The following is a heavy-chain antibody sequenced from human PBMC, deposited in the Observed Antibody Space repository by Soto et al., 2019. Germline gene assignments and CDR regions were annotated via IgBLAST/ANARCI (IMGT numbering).Heavy chain of an antibody. CDR2: ITAYNGNT. CDR1: GYTFSSYG. J-gene: IGHJ4*02. Sequence: QVQLVQSGAEVKKPGASVKVSCKASGYTFSSYGISWVRQAPGQGLEWMGWITAYNGNTNYGQKLQGRVTMTTDTSTSTADMELMSLRSDDTAVYYCAQYSYGLPAGYWGQGTLVTVSS. V-gene: IGHV1-18*01. D-gene: IGHD5-18*01. CDR3: AQYSYGLPAGY.